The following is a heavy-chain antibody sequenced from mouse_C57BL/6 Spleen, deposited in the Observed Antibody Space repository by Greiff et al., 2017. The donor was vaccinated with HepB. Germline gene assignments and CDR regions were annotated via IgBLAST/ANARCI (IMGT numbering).Heavy chain of an antibody. J-gene: IGHJ3*01. CDR3: TIVYYGSSLFAY. D-gene: IGHD1-1*01. Sequence: QVQLQQPGAELVKPGASVKVSCKASGYTFTSYWMHWVKQRPGQGLEWIGRIHPSDSDTNYNQKFKGKATLTADKSSSTAYMQRSSLTSEDSAVYYYTIVYYGSSLFAYWGQGTLVTVSA. CDR1: GYTFTSYW. V-gene: IGHV1-74*01. CDR2: IHPSDSDT.